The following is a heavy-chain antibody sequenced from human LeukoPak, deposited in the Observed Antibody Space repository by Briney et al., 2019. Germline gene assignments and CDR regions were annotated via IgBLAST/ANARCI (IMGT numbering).Heavy chain of an antibody. D-gene: IGHD3-22*01. J-gene: IGHJ4*02. CDR2: ISGSGGTI. Sequence: GGSLRLSCAASGFTFSTYAMSWVRQAPGKGLEWVSAISGSGGTIFYADSVKGRFTISRDNSKNTLFLQMNSLRAEDTAVYCCVKIWSSSGYDIFWGQGTLVTVSS. CDR1: GFTFSTYA. CDR3: VKIWSSSGYDIF. V-gene: IGHV3-23*01.